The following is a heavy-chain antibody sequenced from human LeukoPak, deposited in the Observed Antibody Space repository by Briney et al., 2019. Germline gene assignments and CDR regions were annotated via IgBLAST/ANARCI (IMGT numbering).Heavy chain of an antibody. CDR2: ISSDSYYV. CDR3: ASGLSMWGRQTAYYFNF. D-gene: IGHD3-10*02. CDR1: GLTFSAFT. V-gene: IGHV3-21*01. Sequence: PGGSLRLSCETSGLTFSAFTMNWVRQAPGKGLEWVSSISSDSYYVFYTVSLKGRFTISRDNAKNSLFLQMNSLRAEDTAVYYCASGLSMWGRQTAYYFNFWGQGTVVTVSS. J-gene: IGHJ4*02.